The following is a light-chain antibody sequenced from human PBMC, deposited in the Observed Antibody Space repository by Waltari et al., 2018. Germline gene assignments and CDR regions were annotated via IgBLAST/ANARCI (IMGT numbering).Light chain of an antibody. J-gene: IGKJ1*01. Sequence: DIVMTQSQDSLAVSLGERATINCKSSKSGLSRSNKKDSLDWYQQKSGQPPIQLSDWASTRKSWVPARFSGCGSGTDFTLTINSLQAEDVAMYFCHQYNDLPWTFGPGTKVEIK. CDR2: WAS. CDR1: KSGLSRSNKKDS. CDR3: HQYNDLPWT. V-gene: IGKV4-1*01.